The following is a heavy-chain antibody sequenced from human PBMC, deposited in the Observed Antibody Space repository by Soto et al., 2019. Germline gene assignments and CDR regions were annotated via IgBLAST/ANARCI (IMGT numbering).Heavy chain of an antibody. Sequence: QVQLVQSGAEVKKPGSSVKVSCKASGGTFSSYAISWVRQAPGQGLEWMGGIIPIFGTANYAQKFQGRVTITADESTSTAYMELSSLRSEDTAVYYCARGGRVAARPQDQLWVDYWGQGTLVTVSS. CDR3: ARGGRVAARPQDQLWVDY. CDR1: GGTFSSYA. V-gene: IGHV1-69*01. CDR2: IIPIFGTA. D-gene: IGHD6-6*01. J-gene: IGHJ4*02.